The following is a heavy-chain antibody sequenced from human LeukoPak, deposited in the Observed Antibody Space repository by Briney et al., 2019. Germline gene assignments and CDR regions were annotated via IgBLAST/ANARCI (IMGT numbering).Heavy chain of an antibody. Sequence: PSETLSLTCTVSGGSVSSYYWSWIRQPPGKGLEWIGNIYYSGSTNYNPSLKSRVTISVDTSKNQFSLKLSSVTAADTAVYYCARHLPPKYYDFWSGYYTGTGYGMDVWGQGTTVTVSS. CDR2: IYYSGST. CDR3: ARHLPPKYYDFWSGYYTGTGYGMDV. D-gene: IGHD3-3*01. CDR1: GGSVSSYY. J-gene: IGHJ6*02. V-gene: IGHV4-59*08.